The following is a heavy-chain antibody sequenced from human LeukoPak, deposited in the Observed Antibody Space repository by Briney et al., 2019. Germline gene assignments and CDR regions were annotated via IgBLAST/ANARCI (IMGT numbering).Heavy chain of an antibody. CDR3: ARGIASSRSVAIDL. V-gene: IGHV3-74*01. J-gene: IGHJ4*02. Sequence: GGSLRLSCAASGFTFSDHYMDWVRQPPGKGLVWVARLSGDGITTRHADSVKGRFTISRDNAKNTLYLQMNSLRVEDTALYYCARGIASSRSVAIDLWGQGTLVAVSS. CDR2: LSGDGITT. CDR1: GFTFSDHY. D-gene: IGHD6-13*01.